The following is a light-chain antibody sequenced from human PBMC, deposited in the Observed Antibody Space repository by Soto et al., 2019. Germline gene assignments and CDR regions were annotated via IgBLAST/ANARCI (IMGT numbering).Light chain of an antibody. V-gene: IGKV3D-15*01. CDR1: QSVTNY. CDR2: GAS. J-gene: IGKJ4*01. CDR3: QQYDDWLRLT. Sequence: EIVLTQSPGTLSLSPGERATLSCRASQSVTNYQLAWFRQKPGQAPRLLIFGASSRATGIPARFSGSGSGTEFNLTISSLQSEDFAVYFCQQYDDWLRLTFGGGTKVDIK.